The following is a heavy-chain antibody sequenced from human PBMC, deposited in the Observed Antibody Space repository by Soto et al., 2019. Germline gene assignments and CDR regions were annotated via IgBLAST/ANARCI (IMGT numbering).Heavy chain of an antibody. CDR2: ISYDGSNK. V-gene: IGHV3-30-3*01. J-gene: IGHJ4*02. D-gene: IGHD4-17*01. CDR1: GFTFSSYA. Sequence: GGSLRLSCAASGFTFSSYAMHWVRQAPGKGLAWVAVISYDGSNKYYAYSVKGRFTISRDNSKNTLYLQMNSLRAEDTAVYYCARDSGSLIGGTVTYDYWGQGTLVTVSS. CDR3: ARDSGSLIGGTVTYDY.